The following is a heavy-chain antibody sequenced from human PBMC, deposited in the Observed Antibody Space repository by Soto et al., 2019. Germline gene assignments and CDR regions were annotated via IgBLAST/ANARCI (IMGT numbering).Heavy chain of an antibody. CDR2: IIPIFGTA. D-gene: IGHD3-10*01. Sequence: GASVKVSCKASGGTFSSYAISWVRQAPGQGLEWMGGIIPIFGTANYAQKFQGRVTITADKSTSTAYMELSSLRSEDTAVYYCARDRTVTTMARGVITRGWFDPWGQGTLVTVSS. CDR3: ARDRTVTTMARGVITRGWFDP. CDR1: GGTFSSYA. V-gene: IGHV1-69*06. J-gene: IGHJ5*02.